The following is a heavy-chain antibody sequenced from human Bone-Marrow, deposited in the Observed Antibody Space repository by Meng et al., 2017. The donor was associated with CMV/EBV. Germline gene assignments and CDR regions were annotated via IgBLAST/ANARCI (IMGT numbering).Heavy chain of an antibody. CDR1: GFTFSNYG. CDR2: ISYDGSKK. J-gene: IGHJ4*02. CDR3: AKEKYGTSQFEH. D-gene: IGHD6-6*01. V-gene: IGHV3-30*18. Sequence: SCSDSGFTFSNYGMHWVRQAPGMGLTWVAVISYDGSKKYYADPVKGRFAISRDNSKNTVYLQMNSLGAEDTAVYYCAKEKYGTSQFEHWGQGILVTVSS.